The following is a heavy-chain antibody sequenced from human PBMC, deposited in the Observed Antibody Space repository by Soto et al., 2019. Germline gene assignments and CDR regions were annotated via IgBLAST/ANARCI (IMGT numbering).Heavy chain of an antibody. J-gene: IGHJ4*02. CDR1: GYTFTSYG. V-gene: IGHV1-18*01. Sequence: QVQLVQSGAEVKKPGASVKVSCKASGYTFTSYGISWVRQAPGQGLEWMGWISAYNGNTKYAQKFQGRVTMTTDTATGTAYMELRSLGSDDTAVYYCARDLGGSYYAPVDYWGQGTLVTVSS. CDR3: ARDLGGSYYAPVDY. D-gene: IGHD1-26*01. CDR2: ISAYNGNT.